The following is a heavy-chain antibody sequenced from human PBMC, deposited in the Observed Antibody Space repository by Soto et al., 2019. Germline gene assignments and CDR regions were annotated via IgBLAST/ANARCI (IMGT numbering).Heavy chain of an antibody. CDR3: ACNPHYYDSSGYASGFDP. D-gene: IGHD3-22*01. Sequence: SESLSLTCTVSGGSISSGDYYWSWIRQPPGKGLEWIGYIYYSGSTYYNPSLKSRVTISVDTSKNQFSLKLSSVTAADTAVYYCACNPHYYDSSGYASGFDPWGQGTLVTVSS. CDR2: IYYSGST. J-gene: IGHJ5*02. CDR1: GGSISSGDYY. V-gene: IGHV4-30-4*01.